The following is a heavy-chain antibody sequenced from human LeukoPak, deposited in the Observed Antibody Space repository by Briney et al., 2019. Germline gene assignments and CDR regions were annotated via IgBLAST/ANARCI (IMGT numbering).Heavy chain of an antibody. CDR3: ARHQHPYDSSVFYGMDV. Sequence: GGSLRLSCAASGFTFSSYWMHWVRQAPGKGLVWVSRINSDGSSTSYADSVKGRFTISRDNAKNTLYLQMNSLRAEDTAMYYCARHQHPYDSSVFYGMDVWGQGTTVTVSS. J-gene: IGHJ6*02. D-gene: IGHD3-22*01. CDR2: INSDGSST. V-gene: IGHV3-74*01. CDR1: GFTFSSYW.